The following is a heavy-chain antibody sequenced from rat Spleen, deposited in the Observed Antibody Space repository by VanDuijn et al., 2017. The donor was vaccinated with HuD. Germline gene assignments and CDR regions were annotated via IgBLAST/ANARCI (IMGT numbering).Heavy chain of an antibody. Sequence: QVQLKESGPGLVQPSQTLSLTCTVSGFSLSSYGVIWVRQPPGKGLEWMGVIWGNGNTNYNSALKSRLSISRDTPKSQVFLKMNNRQTEDTAMYFCASGTGFDYWGQGVMVTVSS. CDR3: ASGTGFDY. CDR2: IWGNGNT. V-gene: IGHV2S61*01. J-gene: IGHJ2*01. CDR1: GFSLSSYG. D-gene: IGHD1-1*01.